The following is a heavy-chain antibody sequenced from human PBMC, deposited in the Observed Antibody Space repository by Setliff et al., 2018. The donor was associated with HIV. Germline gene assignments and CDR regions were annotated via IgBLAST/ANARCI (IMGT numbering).Heavy chain of an antibody. Sequence: GGSLRLSCAGSGSGGSGFTFSDYYMSWVRQAPGKGLEWVSFISSGRTYKYYADSVKGRFTVSRDNAKNSVYLQMNGLRAEDTAVYYCARDGGHCGGDCWPWSWFDPWGQGTLVTVSS. CDR3: ARDGGHCGGDCWPWSWFDP. CDR1: GFTFSDYY. V-gene: IGHV3-11*06. J-gene: IGHJ5*02. CDR2: ISSGRTYK. D-gene: IGHD2-21*02.